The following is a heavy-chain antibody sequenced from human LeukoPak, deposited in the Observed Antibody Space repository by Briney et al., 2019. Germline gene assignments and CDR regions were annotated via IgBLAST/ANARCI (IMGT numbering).Heavy chain of an antibody. V-gene: IGHV3-48*01. D-gene: IGHD7-27*01. J-gene: IGHJ5*02. Sequence: GGSLRLSCAASGFTFSSYNMNWVRQAPGKGLEWVSYISSSASTTYYADSVKGRFTISRDNSKNTLYLQMNSLRAEDTAVYYGTRSWGSDNWFEPWGQGNLVSVYS. CDR3: TRSWGSDNWFEP. CDR2: ISSSASTT. CDR1: GFTFSSYN.